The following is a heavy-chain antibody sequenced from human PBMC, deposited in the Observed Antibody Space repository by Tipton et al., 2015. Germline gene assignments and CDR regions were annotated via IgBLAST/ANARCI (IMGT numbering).Heavy chain of an antibody. Sequence: GSLRLSCAASGFIFSDYYMTWVRQAPGKGLEWVSGISVGGGTTYYADSVKGRFTVSRHNSKNTVYLQMNRLRAEDTAVYFCAKVSNWNPVFDYWGQGTLVTVSS. CDR2: ISVGGGTT. CDR1: GFIFSDYY. CDR3: AKVSNWNPVFDY. V-gene: IGHV3-23*01. J-gene: IGHJ4*02. D-gene: IGHD1-1*01.